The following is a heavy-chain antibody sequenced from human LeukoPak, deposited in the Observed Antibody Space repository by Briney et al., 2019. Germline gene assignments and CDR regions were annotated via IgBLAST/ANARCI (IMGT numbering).Heavy chain of an antibody. CDR2: ISSSSSTI. V-gene: IGHV3-48*01. J-gene: IGHJ4*02. D-gene: IGHD3-10*01. Sequence: PGGSLRLSCAASGFTFSSYAMHWVRQAPGKGLEWVSYISSSSSTIYYADSVKGRFTISRDNAKNSLYLQMNSLRAEDTAVYYCARDIAGYYNCWGQGTLVTVSS. CDR3: ARDIAGYYNC. CDR1: GFTFSSYA.